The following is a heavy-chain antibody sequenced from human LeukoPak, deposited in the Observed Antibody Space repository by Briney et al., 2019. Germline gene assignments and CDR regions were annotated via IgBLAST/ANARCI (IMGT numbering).Heavy chain of an antibody. D-gene: IGHD5-18*01. J-gene: IGHJ4*02. Sequence: GGSLRLSCAASGFTFSSYEMNWVRQAPGKGLEWVSYISSSGSTIYYADSVKGRFTISRDNAKNSLYLQMNSLRAEDTAVYYCARDQYGYSCGYDYFDYWGQGTLVTGSS. CDR1: GFTFSSYE. CDR3: ARDQYGYSCGYDYFDY. V-gene: IGHV3-48*03. CDR2: ISSSGSTI.